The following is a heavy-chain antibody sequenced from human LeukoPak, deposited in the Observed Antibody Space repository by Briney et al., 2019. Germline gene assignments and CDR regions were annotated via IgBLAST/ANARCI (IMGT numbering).Heavy chain of an antibody. CDR2: INHSGST. CDR1: GGSFSGYY. CDR3: ARRRYGSGTRVFNYYYYMDV. V-gene: IGHV4-34*01. Sequence: KASETLSLTCAVYGGSFSGYYWSWICQPPGKGLEWIGEINHSGSTNYNPSLKSRVTISVDTSKNQFSLKLSSVTAADTAVYYCARRRYGSGTRVFNYYYYMDVWGKGTTVTVSS. J-gene: IGHJ6*03. D-gene: IGHD3-10*01.